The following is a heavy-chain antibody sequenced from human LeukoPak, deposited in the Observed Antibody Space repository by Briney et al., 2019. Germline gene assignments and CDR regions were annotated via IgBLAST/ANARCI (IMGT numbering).Heavy chain of an antibody. Sequence: GGSLRLSCAASGFTFSSYWMHWVRQAPGKGLVWVSRIYSDGSSTNYADSVKGRFTISRDNAKNTLYLQMNSLRAEDTAVYYRARGEYCSGGSCYSAAFDIWGQGTMVTVSS. V-gene: IGHV3-74*01. J-gene: IGHJ3*02. CDR1: GFTFSSYW. CDR2: IYSDGSST. D-gene: IGHD2-15*01. CDR3: ARGEYCSGGSCYSAAFDI.